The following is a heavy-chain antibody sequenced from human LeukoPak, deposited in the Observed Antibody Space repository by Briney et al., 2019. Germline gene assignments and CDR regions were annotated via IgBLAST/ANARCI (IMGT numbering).Heavy chain of an antibody. Sequence: RGSLRLSCAASGFSLSNYWMSWVRQAPGKGLEWVANINQDGSDKYYVDSVMGRFTISKDNAKNSVYLQMNSLRPEDTAIYYCAWYGVTHGLDVWGQGTTVTVSS. CDR3: AWYGVTHGLDV. CDR2: INQDGSDK. D-gene: IGHD3-10*01. CDR1: GFSLSNYW. V-gene: IGHV3-7*01. J-gene: IGHJ6*02.